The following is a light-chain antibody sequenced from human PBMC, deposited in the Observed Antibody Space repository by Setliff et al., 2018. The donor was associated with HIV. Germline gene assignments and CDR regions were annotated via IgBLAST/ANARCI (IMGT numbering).Light chain of an antibody. Sequence: ALTQPASVSGSPGQSITISCTGTSNDVGRYDLVSWYQQHPARAPKLIIYQATRRPSGVSNRFSGSKSGNVASLTISGLQAEDEADYYCCSNTGSNTFVFGTGTKVTV. J-gene: IGLJ1*01. V-gene: IGLV2-23*01. CDR2: QAT. CDR1: SNDVGRYDL. CDR3: CSNTGSNTFV.